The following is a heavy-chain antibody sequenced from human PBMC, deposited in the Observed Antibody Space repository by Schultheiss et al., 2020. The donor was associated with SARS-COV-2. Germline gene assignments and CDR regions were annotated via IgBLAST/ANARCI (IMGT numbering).Heavy chain of an antibody. J-gene: IGHJ4*02. CDR3: ARGARHSSNNYYFDY. Sequence: GESLKISCAAAGFTGSFAEMNWVRQAPGKGLEWVSFISSSGSTINYADSVKGRFTISRDNAKNSLYLQMNGLRAEDTAVYYCARGARHSSNNYYFDYWGQGTLVTVSS. D-gene: IGHD6-13*01. CDR2: ISSSGSTI. CDR1: GFTGSFAE. V-gene: IGHV3-48*03.